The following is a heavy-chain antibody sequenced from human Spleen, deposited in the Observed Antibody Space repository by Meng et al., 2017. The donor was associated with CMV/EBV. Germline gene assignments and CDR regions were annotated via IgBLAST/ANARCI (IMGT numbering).Heavy chain of an antibody. CDR2: IYSGGST. CDR1: GASEFPFSTYA. D-gene: IGHD5-18*01. Sequence: GGSLRLSCAASGASEFPFSTYAMHWVRQAPGKGLEWVSVIYSGGSTYYADSVKGRFTISRDNSKNTLYLQMNSLRAEDTAVYYCARALSGYSYGFYYYYGMDVWGQGTTVTVSS. CDR3: ARALSGYSYGFYYYYGMDV. V-gene: IGHV3-66*02. J-gene: IGHJ6*02.